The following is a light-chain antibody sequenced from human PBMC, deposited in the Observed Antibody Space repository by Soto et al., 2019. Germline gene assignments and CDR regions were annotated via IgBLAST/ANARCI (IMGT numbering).Light chain of an antibody. CDR1: QSVSSR. CDR3: QQYNNRRT. Sequence: DFQMTQSPSTLSASVGDSVTITCRASQSVSSRLAWYQQKPGKAPKLLIYDASSLESGVPSRFSGSGSGTEFTLTISSLQPDDSATYYCQQYNNRRTFGQGTRVDIK. V-gene: IGKV1-5*01. CDR2: DAS. J-gene: IGKJ1*01.